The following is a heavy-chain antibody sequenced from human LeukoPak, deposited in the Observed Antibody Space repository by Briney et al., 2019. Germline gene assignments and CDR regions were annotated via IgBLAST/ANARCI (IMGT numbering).Heavy chain of an antibody. V-gene: IGHV3-21*01. CDR1: GFTFSSYS. D-gene: IGHD3-10*01. J-gene: IGHJ5*02. Sequence: GGSLRLSCAASGFTFSSYSMNWVRQAPGKGLEWVSSISGSSSSIYYADSVKGRFTISRDNAKNSLYLQMNSLRAEDTAVYYCARGPGSGRNYNWFDPWGQGTLATVSS. CDR3: ARGPGSGRNYNWFDP. CDR2: ISGSSSSI.